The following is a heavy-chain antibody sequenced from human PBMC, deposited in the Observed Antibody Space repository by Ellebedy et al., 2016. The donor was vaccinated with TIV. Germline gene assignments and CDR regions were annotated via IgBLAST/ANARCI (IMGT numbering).Heavy chain of an antibody. J-gene: IGHJ4*02. CDR3: ARYVSYFDTPDQIDYYFDS. CDR2: IYYSGST. D-gene: IGHD3-22*01. CDR1: GGSISSYY. V-gene: IGHV4-59*08. Sequence: SETLSLTCNVSGGSISSYYWSWIRQPPGKGLEWIGFIYYSGSTNYNPSLQSRVTISIDRSKKQFSRKLSSVTAADTAVYYCARYVSYFDTPDQIDYYFDSWGQGTLVTVSS.